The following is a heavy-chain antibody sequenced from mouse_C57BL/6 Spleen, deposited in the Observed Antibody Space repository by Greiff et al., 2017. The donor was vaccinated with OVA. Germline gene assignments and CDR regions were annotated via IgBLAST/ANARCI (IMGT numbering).Heavy chain of an antibody. CDR2: ISSDGSN. J-gene: IGHJ2*01. V-gene: IGHV3-6*01. Sequence: EVQVVESGPGLVKPSQSLSLTCSVTGYSITSGYYWNWIRQFPGNKLEWMGYISSDGSNNYNPSLKNRISITRDTSKNQFFLKLNSVTTEDTATDYCARERVIYYANGGYFDYWGQGTTLTVSS. CDR3: ARERVIYYANGGYFDY. D-gene: IGHD2-1*01. CDR1: GYSITSGYY.